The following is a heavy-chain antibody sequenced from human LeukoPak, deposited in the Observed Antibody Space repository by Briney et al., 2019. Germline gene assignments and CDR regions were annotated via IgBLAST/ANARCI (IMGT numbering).Heavy chain of an antibody. CDR3: ARGAPYGSYYDTSGYYGLYYYYYMDV. D-gene: IGHD3-22*01. Sequence: GASVKVSCKASGYTFTGYYMHWVRQAPGQGLEWMGWINPNSGGTNYAQKFQGRVTMTRDTSRNQFSLKLSSVTAADTAVYYCARGAPYGSYYDTSGYYGLYYYYYMDVWGKGTTVTVSS. J-gene: IGHJ6*03. CDR2: INPNSGGT. V-gene: IGHV1-2*02. CDR1: GYTFTGYY.